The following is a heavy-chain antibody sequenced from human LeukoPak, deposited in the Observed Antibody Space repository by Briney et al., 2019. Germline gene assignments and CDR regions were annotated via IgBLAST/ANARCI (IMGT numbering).Heavy chain of an antibody. Sequence: GGSLRHSCAASGFTFSDYSMNWVRQAPGKGLEWVSYISSSGSTIDYVDSVKGRFTVSRDNAKNSLFLQMNSLRAGDTAMYYCISINYNFDYWGQGTLVTVSS. CDR2: ISSSGSTI. J-gene: IGHJ4*02. V-gene: IGHV3-48*04. CDR1: GFTFSDYS. CDR3: ISINYNFDY. D-gene: IGHD3-3*02.